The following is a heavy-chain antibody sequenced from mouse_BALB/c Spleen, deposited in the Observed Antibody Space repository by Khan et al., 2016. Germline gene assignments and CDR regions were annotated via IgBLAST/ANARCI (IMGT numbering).Heavy chain of an antibody. CDR2: IDPANGNT. CDR3: ARMARK. V-gene: IGHV14-3*02. CDR1: GFNIKDTY. J-gene: IGHJ2*01. Sequence: EVKLLESGAELVKPGASVKLSCTASGFNIKDTYMHWVKQRPEQGLEWIGRIDPANGNTKYDPKFQGKATITADTSSNTAYLQLSSLTSEDTAVYYCARMARKWGQGTTLTVSS.